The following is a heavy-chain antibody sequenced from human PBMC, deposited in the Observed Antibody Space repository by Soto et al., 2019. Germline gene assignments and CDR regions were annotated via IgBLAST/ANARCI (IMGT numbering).Heavy chain of an antibody. D-gene: IGHD2-8*02. CDR1: GFICTSYD. Sequence: VGSLRLSGAASGFICTSYDMSWVRQAPGKGLEWVSTILVGGSTHYEDSVKGRFTISRDGSKNTVYLQMNSLTAGDTAVYYCAKATATGGGAFEICGQGTMVTVSS. J-gene: IGHJ3*02. CDR3: AKATATGGGAFEI. CDR2: ILVGGST. V-gene: IGHV3-23*01.